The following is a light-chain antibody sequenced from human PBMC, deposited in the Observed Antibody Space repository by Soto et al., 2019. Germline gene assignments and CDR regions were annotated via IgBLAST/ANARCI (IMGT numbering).Light chain of an antibody. J-gene: IGLJ2*01. CDR2: EGS. CDR3: CSYAGSSTVV. V-gene: IGLV2-23*01. CDR1: SSDVGSYNL. Sequence: QSALTQPASVSRSPGQSITISCTGTSSDVGSYNLVSWYQQYPGKAPKLMIYEGSKRPSGVSNRFSGSKSGNTASLTISGLQAEDEADYYCCSYAGSSTVVFGGGTKLTVL.